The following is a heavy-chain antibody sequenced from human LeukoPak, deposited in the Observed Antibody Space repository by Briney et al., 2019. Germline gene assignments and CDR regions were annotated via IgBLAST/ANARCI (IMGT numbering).Heavy chain of an antibody. CDR1: GYTFTSYD. CDR2: IIPIFGTA. J-gene: IGHJ6*03. D-gene: IGHD3-10*01. Sequence: SVKVSCKASGYTFTSYDINWVRQAPGQGLEWMGGIIPIFGTANYAQKFQGRVTITADESTSTAYMELSSLRSEDTAVYYCARVISHYYYYMDVWGKGTTVTVSS. V-gene: IGHV1-69*13. CDR3: ARVISHYYYYMDV.